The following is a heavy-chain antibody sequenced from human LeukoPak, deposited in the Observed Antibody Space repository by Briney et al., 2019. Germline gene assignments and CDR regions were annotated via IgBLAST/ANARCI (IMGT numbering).Heavy chain of an antibody. Sequence: SETLSLTCTVSGGSISSYYWSWIRQPPGKGLEWIGYIYYSGSTNYNPSLKSRVTISVDTSKNQFSLKLSSVTAADTAVYYCARGLSDQLLQWDHWGQGTLVTVSS. V-gene: IGHV4-59*01. J-gene: IGHJ4*02. CDR1: GGSISSYY. D-gene: IGHD2-2*01. CDR3: ARGLSDQLLQWDH. CDR2: IYYSGST.